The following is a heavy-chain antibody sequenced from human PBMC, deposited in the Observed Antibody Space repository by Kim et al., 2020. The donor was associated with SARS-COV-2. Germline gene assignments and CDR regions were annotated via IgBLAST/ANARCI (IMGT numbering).Heavy chain of an antibody. V-gene: IGHV1-24*01. CDR2: FDPEDGET. J-gene: IGHJ6*02. Sequence: ASVKVSCKVSGCTLTELSMHWVRQAPGKGLEWMGGFDPEDGETIYAQKFQGRVTMTEDTSTDTAYMELSSLRSEDTAVYYCATLAYSSGWLAGYYYYYGMDVWGQGTTVTVSS. CDR3: ATLAYSSGWLAGYYYYYGMDV. D-gene: IGHD6-19*01. CDR1: GCTLTELS.